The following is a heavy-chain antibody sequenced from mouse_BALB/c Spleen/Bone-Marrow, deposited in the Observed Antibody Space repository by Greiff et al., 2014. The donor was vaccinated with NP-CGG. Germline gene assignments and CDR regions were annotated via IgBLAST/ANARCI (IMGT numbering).Heavy chain of an antibody. CDR3: ASGRYGFAY. Sequence: EVKLMESGPELVKPGASVKMSCKASGYTFISYVMHRVKQKPGQGLEWIGYINPYNDGTKYNEKFKGKATLTSDKSSSTAYMELSSLTSDDSAVYYCASGRYGFAYWGQGTLVTVFA. CDR1: GYTFISYV. D-gene: IGHD2-14*01. J-gene: IGHJ3*01. V-gene: IGHV1-14*01. CDR2: INPYNDGT.